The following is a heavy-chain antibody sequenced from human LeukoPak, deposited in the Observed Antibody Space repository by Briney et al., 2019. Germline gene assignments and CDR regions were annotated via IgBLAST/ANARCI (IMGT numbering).Heavy chain of an antibody. Sequence: GGSLRLSCAASGFTFASYSIHWVRQVPTKGPEYVSVIGGDGVTAFYADSVKGRFTISRDNSKNTVDLEMGSLTAEDTAVYYCAREGGRSGQWYYDLWGRGTLVTVFS. V-gene: IGHV3-64*02. CDR3: AREGGRSGQWYYDL. J-gene: IGHJ2*01. CDR2: IGGDGVTA. D-gene: IGHD3-16*01. CDR1: GFTFASYS.